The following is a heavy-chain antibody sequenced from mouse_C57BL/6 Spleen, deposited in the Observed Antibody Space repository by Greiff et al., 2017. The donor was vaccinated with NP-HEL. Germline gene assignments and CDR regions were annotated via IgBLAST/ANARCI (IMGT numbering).Heavy chain of an antibody. CDR3: ARYTTVVATSDY. V-gene: IGHV1-26*01. J-gene: IGHJ2*01. D-gene: IGHD1-1*01. CDR1: GYTFTDYY. Sequence: EVQLQQSGPELVKPGASVKISCKASGYTFTDYYMNWVKQSHGKSLEWIGDINPNNGGTSYNQKFKGKATLTVDKSSSTAYMELRSLTSEDSAVYYCARYTTVVATSDYWGQGTTLTVSS. CDR2: INPNNGGT.